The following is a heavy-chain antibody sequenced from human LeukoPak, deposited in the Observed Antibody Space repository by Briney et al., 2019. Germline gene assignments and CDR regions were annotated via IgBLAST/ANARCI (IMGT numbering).Heavy chain of an antibody. Sequence: PSETLSLTCTVSGGSISSGSYYWSWIRRPAGKGLEWIGRIYTSGSTNYNPSLKSRVTISVDTSKNQFSLKLSSVTAADTAVYYCARGRADYYDSSGYMDVWGKGTTVTISS. CDR2: IYTSGST. CDR3: ARGRADYYDSSGYMDV. D-gene: IGHD3-22*01. J-gene: IGHJ6*03. V-gene: IGHV4-61*02. CDR1: GGSISSGSYY.